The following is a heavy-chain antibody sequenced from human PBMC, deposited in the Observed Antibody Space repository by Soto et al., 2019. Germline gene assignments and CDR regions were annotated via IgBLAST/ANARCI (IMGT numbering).Heavy chain of an antibody. V-gene: IGHV4-30-4*01. Sequence: QVQLQESGPGLVKPSQTLSLTCTVSGGSISSGDYYWSWIRQPPGKGLEWIGHIYYSGSTYYNPSLKSRVTISVDTSKNQFSLKLSSVTAADTAVYYCASAGYDFWSGSQNFQHWGQGTLVTVSS. CDR1: GGSISSGDYY. J-gene: IGHJ1*01. D-gene: IGHD3-3*01. CDR2: IYYSGST. CDR3: ASAGYDFWSGSQNFQH.